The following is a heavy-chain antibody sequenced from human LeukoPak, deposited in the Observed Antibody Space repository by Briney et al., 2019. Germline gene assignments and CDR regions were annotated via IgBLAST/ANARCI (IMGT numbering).Heavy chain of an antibody. CDR1: GGSFSGYY. CDR2: INHSGST. J-gene: IGHJ4*02. CDR3: ARWGSGTSPFDD. Sequence: SETLPLTCAVYGGSFSGYYWSWIRQPPGKGLEWIGEINHSGSTNYNPSLKSRVTISVDTSKNQFSLKLSSVTAADTAVYFCARWGSGTSPFDDWGQGTLVTVSS. V-gene: IGHV4-34*01. D-gene: IGHD3-16*01.